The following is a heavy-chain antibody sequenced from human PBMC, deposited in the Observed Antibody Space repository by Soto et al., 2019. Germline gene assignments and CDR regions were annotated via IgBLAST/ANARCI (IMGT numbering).Heavy chain of an antibody. CDR3: ARAAADIVATILSGYYEYGKDG. CDR2: IIPIFGTA. Sequence: SVKVSCKASGCTFSSYAISWVRQAPGQGLEWMGGIIPIFGTANYAQKFQGRVTITADKSTSTAYMELSSLRSEDTAVYYCARAAADIVATILSGYYEYGKDGWRQG. CDR1: GCTFSSYA. V-gene: IGHV1-69*06. D-gene: IGHD5-12*01. J-gene: IGHJ6*02.